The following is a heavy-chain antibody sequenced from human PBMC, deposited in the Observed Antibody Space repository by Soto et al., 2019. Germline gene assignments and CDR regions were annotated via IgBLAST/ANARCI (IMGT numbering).Heavy chain of an antibody. Sequence: QVQLVQSGAEVKKPGSSVKVSCKASGGTFSSYAISWVRQAPGQGLEWMGGIIPIFGTANYAQKFQGRVTITADESTRTAYMELSSRRSEDQAVYYCASPMTLGYCSGGSCYSNYYYHGMDVWGQGTTVTVSS. CDR2: IIPIFGTA. V-gene: IGHV1-69*12. CDR3: ASPMTLGYCSGGSCYSNYYYHGMDV. D-gene: IGHD2-15*01. CDR1: GGTFSSYA. J-gene: IGHJ6*02.